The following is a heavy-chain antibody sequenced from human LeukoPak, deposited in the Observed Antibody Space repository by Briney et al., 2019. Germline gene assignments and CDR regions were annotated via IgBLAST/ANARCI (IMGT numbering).Heavy chain of an antibody. CDR2: IYYSGNP. V-gene: IGHV4-30-4*08. CDR3: ARDRANYADYRHAFDI. J-gene: IGHJ3*02. CDR1: GGSVSNGSYY. D-gene: IGHD4-17*01. Sequence: SETLSLTCTVSGGSVSNGSYYWGWIRQPPGKGLEWIGYIYYSGNPYYNPSLKSRVTISVDTSKNQFSLKLSSVTAADTALYYCARDRANYADYRHAFDIWGQGTMVTVSS.